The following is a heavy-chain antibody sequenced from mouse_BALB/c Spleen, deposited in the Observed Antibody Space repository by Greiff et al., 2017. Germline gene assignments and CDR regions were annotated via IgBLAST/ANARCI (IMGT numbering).Heavy chain of an antibody. V-gene: IGHV1S135*01. J-gene: IGHJ2*01. CDR3: AREITTATNY. Sequence: VQLQQSGAELMKPGASVKISCKATGYTFSSYWIEWVKQRPGHGLEWIGYIDPYNGGTSYNQKFKGKATLTVDKSSSTAFMHLNSLTSEDSAVYYCAREITTATNYWGQGTTLSLL. CDR2: IDPYNGGT. D-gene: IGHD1-2*01. CDR1: GYTFSSYW.